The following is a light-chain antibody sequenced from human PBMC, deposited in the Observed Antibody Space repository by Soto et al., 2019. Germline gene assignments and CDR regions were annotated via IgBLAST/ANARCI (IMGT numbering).Light chain of an antibody. V-gene: IGKV3-15*01. Sequence: IVMTQSPATLSLSLGERATLSCGASQSVSSNLAWYQQKPGQAPRLLIYGASTRATGIPARFSGSGSGTEFTLTISSLQSEDFAVYYCQQYNNWPPWTFGQGTKVDIK. J-gene: IGKJ1*01. CDR2: GAS. CDR3: QQYNNWPPWT. CDR1: QSVSSN.